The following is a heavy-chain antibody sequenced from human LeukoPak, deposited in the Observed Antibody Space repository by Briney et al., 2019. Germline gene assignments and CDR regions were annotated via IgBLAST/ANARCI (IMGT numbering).Heavy chain of an antibody. CDR3: AVVTSSSIS. V-gene: IGHV3-30*03. J-gene: IGHJ5*02. CDR1: GFTFSSYG. Sequence: GRSLRLSCAASGFTFSSYGMHWVRQAPGKGLEWVAVISYDGSNKYYADSVKGRFTISRDNSKNTLYLQMNSLRPGDTALYYCAVVTSSSISWGQGTQVTVSS. CDR2: ISYDGSNK. D-gene: IGHD2-21*02.